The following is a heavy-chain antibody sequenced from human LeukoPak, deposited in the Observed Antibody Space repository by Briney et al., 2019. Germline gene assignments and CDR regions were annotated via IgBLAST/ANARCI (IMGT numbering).Heavy chain of an antibody. CDR1: GFTFSSFW. D-gene: IGHD7-27*01. CDR3: ARELKGWGSDY. V-gene: IGHV3-7*01. CDR2: IKQDGSEK. Sequence: GGSLRLSCAASGFTFSSFWRNWVRQAPGKGLEWVANIKQDGSEKHYVDSVKGRFTISRDNAKNSLYLQLNSLRAEDTAVYYCARELKGWGSDYWGQGIWVTVSS. J-gene: IGHJ4*02.